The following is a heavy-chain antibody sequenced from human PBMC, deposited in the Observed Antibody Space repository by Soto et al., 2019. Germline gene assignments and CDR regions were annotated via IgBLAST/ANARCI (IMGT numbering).Heavy chain of an antibody. V-gene: IGHV3-21*01. CDR1: GFTFNTYS. CDR3: ARGSGYDQRLDY. D-gene: IGHD5-12*01. CDR2: ISSGSSHI. J-gene: IGHJ4*02. Sequence: EVQLAESGGGLVKPGGSLRLSCAASGFTFNTYSMNWVRQAPGKGLEWVSSISSGSSHIYYADSVKGRFTISRDNAKNSLYLQMNSLRAEDTAVYYCARGSGYDQRLDYWGRGTLVTVSS.